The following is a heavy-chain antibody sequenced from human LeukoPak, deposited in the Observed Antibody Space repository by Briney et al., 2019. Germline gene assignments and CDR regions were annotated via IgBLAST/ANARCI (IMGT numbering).Heavy chain of an antibody. J-gene: IGHJ4*02. V-gene: IGHV3-23*01. D-gene: IGHD3-3*01. Sequence: GGSLRLSCAASGFTFSVYWMSWVRQAPGKGLEWVSGITGSGGSTYYADSVKGRFTISRDNSKNTLYLQMNSLRAEDTAIYYCARDERLLSFLKWGQGTLVTVSS. CDR2: ITGSGGST. CDR3: ARDERLLSFLK. CDR1: GFTFSVYW.